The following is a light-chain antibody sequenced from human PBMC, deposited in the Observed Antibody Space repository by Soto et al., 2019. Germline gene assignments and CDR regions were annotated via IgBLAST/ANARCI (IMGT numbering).Light chain of an antibody. J-gene: IGKJ5*01. CDR1: QSVSSY. Sequence: EIVLTQSPAILSLSPGERATLSCRASQSVSSYLAWYQQKPGQAPRLLIYDASNRATGIPARFSGSGSGTDFTLTISSLEPEDFAVYYCQRRNNWPPITFGQGTRLVIK. V-gene: IGKV3-11*01. CDR2: DAS. CDR3: QRRNNWPPIT.